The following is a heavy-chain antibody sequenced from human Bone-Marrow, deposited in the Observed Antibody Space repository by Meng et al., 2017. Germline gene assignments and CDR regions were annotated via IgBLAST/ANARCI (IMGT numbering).Heavy chain of an antibody. D-gene: IGHD6-13*01. CDR2: INAGNGQT. CDR1: GYSFTSYA. Sequence: QFQLVQSGAEVKKPGASVKLSREASGYSFTSYAIHWVRQAPGESLEWMGWINAGNGQTKYSERFQGRVAIARDTSANTAYMELSSLTSEDTAVYYCARGGIAAAAYSDHWGQGTLVTVSS. J-gene: IGHJ4*02. CDR3: ARGGIAAAAYSDH. V-gene: IGHV1-3*01.